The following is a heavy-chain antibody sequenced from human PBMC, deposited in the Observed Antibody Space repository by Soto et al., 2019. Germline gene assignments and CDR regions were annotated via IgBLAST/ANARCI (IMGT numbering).Heavy chain of an antibody. J-gene: IGHJ6*03. D-gene: IGHD2-2*01. V-gene: IGHV3-11*01. CDR1: GFTFSDYY. CDR2: ISSSGSTI. Sequence: QVQLVESGGGLVKPGGSLRLSCAASGFTFSDYYMSWIRQAPGKGLEWVSYISSSGSTIYYADSVKGRFTISRDNAKNSLYLQMNSLRAEDTAVYYCASGCSSTSCQPNKIYYYYMDVWGKGTTVTVSS. CDR3: ASGCSSTSCQPNKIYYYYMDV.